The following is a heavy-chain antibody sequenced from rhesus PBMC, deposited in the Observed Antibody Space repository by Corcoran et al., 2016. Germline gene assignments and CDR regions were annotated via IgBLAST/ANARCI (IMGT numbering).Heavy chain of an antibody. J-gene: IGHJ4*01. CDR1: GDSVSSNSAT. V-gene: IGHV6-1*01. CDR2: TYYRSKLYN. CDR3: ARESCTGRCCYGAFGS. D-gene: IGHD2-21*01. Sequence: QVQLQESGPGLVKPSQTLSLTCAISGDSVSSNSATWNWIRQSPSRGLEWLGRTYYRSKLYNNYTQSVQNRIRINPDTSRNQFSLHLNSVTPEDMAVNYWARESCTGRCCYGAFGSWGQGVLVTVSS.